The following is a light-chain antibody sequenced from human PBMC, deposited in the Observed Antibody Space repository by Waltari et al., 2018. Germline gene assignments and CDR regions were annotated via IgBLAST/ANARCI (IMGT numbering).Light chain of an antibody. CDR1: SSDVGGYNY. Sequence: QSALTQPASVSGSPGQSITISCTVTSSDVGGYNYVSWYQQHPGKAPKLMIYEVSNRPSGVSNRFSGSRSGHTASLTIPGLQAEDEADYYCSSYTSSSTVFGTGTKVTVL. CDR2: EVS. CDR3: SSYTSSSTV. J-gene: IGLJ1*01. V-gene: IGLV2-14*01.